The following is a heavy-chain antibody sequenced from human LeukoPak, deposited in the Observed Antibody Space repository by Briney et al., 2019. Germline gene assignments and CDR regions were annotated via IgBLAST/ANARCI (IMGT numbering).Heavy chain of an antibody. Sequence: PGGSLRLSCAASGFTFSSYAMHWVRQAPGKGLEWVAVISYDGSNKYYADSVKGRFTISRDNSKNTLYLQMNSLRAEDTAVYYCARVPPFFSSGSSEYFQHWGQGTLVTVSS. CDR3: ARVPPFFSSGSSEYFQH. CDR1: GFTFSSYA. V-gene: IGHV3-30-3*01. CDR2: ISYDGSNK. D-gene: IGHD6-19*01. J-gene: IGHJ1*01.